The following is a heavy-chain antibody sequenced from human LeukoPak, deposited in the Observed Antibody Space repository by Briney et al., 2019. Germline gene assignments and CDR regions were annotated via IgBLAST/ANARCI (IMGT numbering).Heavy chain of an antibody. CDR2: INHSGST. CDR1: GGSFSGYY. D-gene: IGHD6-13*01. V-gene: IGHV4-34*01. Sequence: PSETLSLTCAVYGGSFSGYYWSWIRQPPGKGLEWIGEINHSGSTNHNPSLKSRVTISVDTSKNQFSLKLSSVTAADTAVYYCARRIAAAGTSHWGQGTLVTVSS. J-gene: IGHJ4*02. CDR3: ARRIAAAGTSH.